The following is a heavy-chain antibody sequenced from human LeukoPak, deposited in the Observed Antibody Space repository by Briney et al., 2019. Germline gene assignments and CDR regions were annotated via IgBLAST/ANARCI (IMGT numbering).Heavy chain of an antibody. CDR2: IFYSGNT. CDR1: GGSINSSSYY. Sequence: PSETLSLTCTVSGGSINSSSYYWGWIRQPPGKGLEWIGSIFYSGNTYDNPSLKSRVTISVDTSKNQLSLRLSSVTAADTAVYYCARVTGYMTEDYFDYWGQGTLITVSS. V-gene: IGHV4-39*07. D-gene: IGHD6-13*01. J-gene: IGHJ4*02. CDR3: ARVTGYMTEDYFDY.